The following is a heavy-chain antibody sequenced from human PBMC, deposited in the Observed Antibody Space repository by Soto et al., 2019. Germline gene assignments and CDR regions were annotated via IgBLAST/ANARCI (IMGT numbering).Heavy chain of an antibody. D-gene: IGHD5-12*01. V-gene: IGHV3-23*01. Sequence: SGFTFSTYAMIWVRQAPGKGLEWVSAISGSGDSTYYADSVKGRFTISRDNSKNTLYLQMSSLRAEDTAIYYCAKDSFINLRGYDSYWGQGTLVTVSS. J-gene: IGHJ4*02. CDR1: GFTFSTYA. CDR3: AKDSFINLRGYDSY. CDR2: ISGSGDST.